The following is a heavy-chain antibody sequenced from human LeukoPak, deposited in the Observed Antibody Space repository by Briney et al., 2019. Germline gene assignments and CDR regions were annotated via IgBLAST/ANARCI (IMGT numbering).Heavy chain of an antibody. J-gene: IGHJ3*02. CDR2: IYSGGST. Sequence: GGSLSLSCVCLELTVRRNYMDGTRQAPGKGLEWVSVIYSGGSTFYADSVEGRFTISRDNSNNTLYLQMNSLRAQDTAMYYCEKEYYDYSGEQDAFDIWGPGTMVTVSS. CDR3: EKEYYDYSGEQDAFDI. V-gene: IGHV3-53*01. CDR1: ELTVRRNY. D-gene: IGHD3-22*01.